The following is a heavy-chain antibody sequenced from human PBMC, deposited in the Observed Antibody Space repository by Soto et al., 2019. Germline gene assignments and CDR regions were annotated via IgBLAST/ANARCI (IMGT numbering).Heavy chain of an antibody. J-gene: IGHJ4*02. V-gene: IGHV1-69*12. CDR1: GGTFSSYA. Sequence: QVQLVQSGAEVKKPGSSVKVSCKASGGTFSSYAINWVRQAPGQGLEWMGGIIPIFGTANYAQKVQGRVTITADESTSTAYMELSSLRSEDTAVYYWASPEHPGDAFDYWGQGTLVTVSS. CDR2: IIPIFGTA. CDR3: ASPEHPGDAFDY. D-gene: IGHD2-21*02.